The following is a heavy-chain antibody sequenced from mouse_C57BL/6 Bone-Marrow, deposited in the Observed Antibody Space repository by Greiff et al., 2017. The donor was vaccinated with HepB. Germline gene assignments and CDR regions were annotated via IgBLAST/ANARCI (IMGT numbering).Heavy chain of an antibody. CDR3: ARYNDGYLYFDY. J-gene: IGHJ2*01. CDR1: GYSFTGYF. D-gene: IGHD2-3*01. CDR2: INPYNGDT. V-gene: IGHV1-20*01. Sequence: EVQLQESGPELVKPGDSVKISCKASGYSFTGYFMNWVMQSHGKSLEWIGRINPYNGDTFYNQKFKGKATLTVDKSSSTAHMELRSLTSEDSAVYYCARYNDGYLYFDYWGQGTTLTVSS.